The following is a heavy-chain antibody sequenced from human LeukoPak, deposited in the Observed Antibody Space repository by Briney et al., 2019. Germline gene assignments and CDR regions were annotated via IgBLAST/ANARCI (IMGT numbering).Heavy chain of an antibody. V-gene: IGHV4-39*01. CDR2: LYYSGST. CDR3: ASDRSSWNPGAPY. Sequence: PSETLSLTCSVSGGSISSSNYYWGWLRQPPGKGLEWIGNLYYSGSTYYYPSFKSRVTISVDTSKNQFSLKLTSVTAADTAVYYCASDRSSWNPGAPYWGQGTLVTVSS. D-gene: IGHD6-13*01. CDR1: GGSISSSNYY. J-gene: IGHJ4*02.